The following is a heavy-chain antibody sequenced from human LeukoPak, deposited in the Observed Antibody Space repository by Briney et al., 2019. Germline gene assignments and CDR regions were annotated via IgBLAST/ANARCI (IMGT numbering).Heavy chain of an antibody. V-gene: IGHV3-48*04. J-gene: IGHJ4*02. CDR1: GFTFSSYS. D-gene: IGHD5-18*01. CDR3: SRLRGYSYGYADY. Sequence: GGSLRLSCAASGFTFSSYSMNWVRQAPGKGLEWVSYISSSGSTIDYADSVKGRFTISRDNAKNSLYLQMNSLRAEDTAVYYCSRLRGYSYGYADYWGREPWSPSPQ. CDR2: ISSSGSTI.